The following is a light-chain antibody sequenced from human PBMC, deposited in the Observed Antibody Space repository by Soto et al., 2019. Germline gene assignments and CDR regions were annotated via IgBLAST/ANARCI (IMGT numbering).Light chain of an antibody. Sequence: EIVMTQSPATLSVSPGERATLSCRASRSISSNLAWYHQKPGQAPRLLIYGASTRATGIPARFSGSGSGTEFTLTISSLQSEDFAVYYCQQCNNWPLTFGGGTKVEIK. CDR3: QQCNNWPLT. V-gene: IGKV3-15*01. J-gene: IGKJ4*01. CDR1: RSISSN. CDR2: GAS.